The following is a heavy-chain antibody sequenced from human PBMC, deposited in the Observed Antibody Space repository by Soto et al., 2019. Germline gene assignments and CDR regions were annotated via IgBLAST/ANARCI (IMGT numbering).Heavy chain of an antibody. Sequence: EVQLVESGGGLVQPGGSLRLSCAASGFTFSSYSMNWVRQAPGKGLEWVSYISSSSSTIYYTDSVKGRFTISRDNANNSLYLQMSSLRDDDTAVYYCARSRADGRDAFDYWGQGTLVTVSS. CDR1: GFTFSSYS. CDR2: ISSSSSTI. J-gene: IGHJ4*02. D-gene: IGHD6-19*01. V-gene: IGHV3-48*02. CDR3: ARSRADGRDAFDY.